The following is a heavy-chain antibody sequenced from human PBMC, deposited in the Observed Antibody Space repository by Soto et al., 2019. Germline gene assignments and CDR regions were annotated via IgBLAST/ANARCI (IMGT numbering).Heavy chain of an antibody. D-gene: IGHD3-3*01. CDR2: ISSSGSTI. CDR1: GFTSSDYY. Sequence: GGSLRLSCAASGFTSSDYYMSWIRQAPGKGLEWVSYISSSGSTIYYADSVKGRFTISRDNAKNSLYLQMNSLRAEDTAVYYCARASPYDFWSGPYFDYWGQGTLVTVSS. J-gene: IGHJ4*02. CDR3: ARASPYDFWSGPYFDY. V-gene: IGHV3-11*01.